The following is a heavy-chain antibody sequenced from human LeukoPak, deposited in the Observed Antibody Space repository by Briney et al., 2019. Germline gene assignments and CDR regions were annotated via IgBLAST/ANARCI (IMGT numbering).Heavy chain of an antibody. CDR1: GYTFTGYY. D-gene: IGHD3-9*01. J-gene: IGHJ4*02. CDR2: INPNSGGT. V-gene: IGHV1-2*02. Sequence: ASVKVSCKASGYTFTGYYMHWVRQVPGQGLEWMGWINPNSGGTNYAQKFQGRVTMTRDTSISTAYMELSRLRSDDTAVYYCAREDYDILTGYYTIDYWGQGTLVTVSS. CDR3: AREDYDILTGYYTIDY.